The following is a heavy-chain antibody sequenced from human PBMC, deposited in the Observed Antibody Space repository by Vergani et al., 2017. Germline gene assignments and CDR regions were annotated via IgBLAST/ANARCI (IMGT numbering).Heavy chain of an antibody. CDR3: TTDPRYCGDGSCYWLRDHHYYGMDV. J-gene: IGHJ6*02. CDR2: IKSTFDRGTT. Sequence: EVQLVESGGGIVKPGGSLRLSCVASGFSFRNAWMNWVRRTPGKGLEWVGRIKSTFDRGTTDYAAAVKGRFTISRDDSKNTLFVQMNGLKTEDISGYYCTTDPRYCGDGSCYWLRDHHYYGMDVWGQGTTVTVSS. D-gene: IGHD2-21*01. V-gene: IGHV3-15*07. CDR1: GFSFRNAW.